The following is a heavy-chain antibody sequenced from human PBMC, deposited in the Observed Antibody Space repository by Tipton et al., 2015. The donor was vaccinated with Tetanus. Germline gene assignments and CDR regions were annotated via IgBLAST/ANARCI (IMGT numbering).Heavy chain of an antibody. CDR1: GFTFKSYT. J-gene: IGHJ6*04. CDR3: AKEALGVLNL. CDR2: ISGSRLTP. V-gene: IGHV3-23*01. Sequence: SGFTFKSYTMNWVRQAPGNGLEWVAAISGSRLTPYYADSVKGRFTISRDNSNNTLSLQLNSLRADDTALYYCAKEALGVLNLWGKGTTVIVSS. D-gene: IGHD1-14*01.